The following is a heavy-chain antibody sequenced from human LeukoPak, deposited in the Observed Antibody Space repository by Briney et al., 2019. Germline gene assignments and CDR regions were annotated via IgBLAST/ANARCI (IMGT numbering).Heavy chain of an antibody. CDR2: IIPIFGTA. D-gene: IGHD6-13*01. J-gene: IGHJ3*02. V-gene: IGHV1-69*06. CDR3: ARDRVRYSSSWTRPGGAFDI. Sequence: SVKVSCKASGGTFSSYAISWVRQAPGQGLEWMGGIIPIFGTANYAQKFQGRVTITADKSTSTAYMELSSLRSEGTAVYYCARDRVRYSSSWTRPGGAFDIWGQGTMVTVSS. CDR1: GGTFSSYA.